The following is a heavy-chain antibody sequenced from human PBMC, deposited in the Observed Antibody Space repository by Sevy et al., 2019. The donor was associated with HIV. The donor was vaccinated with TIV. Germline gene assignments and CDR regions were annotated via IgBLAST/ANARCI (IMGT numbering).Heavy chain of an antibody. CDR3: AWGAPNDYFGMDV. D-gene: IGHD3-16*01. V-gene: IGHV4-59*01. CDR2: LYYSGST. Sequence: SETLSLTCTVSGDSISGYYWNWIRQPPGKGLEWIGYLYYSGSTNYNPSLKRRKTISVDTSKNQFSLKLTSLTAADTAVYYGAWGAPNDYFGMDVWGQGTTVTVSS. CDR1: GDSISGYY. J-gene: IGHJ6*02.